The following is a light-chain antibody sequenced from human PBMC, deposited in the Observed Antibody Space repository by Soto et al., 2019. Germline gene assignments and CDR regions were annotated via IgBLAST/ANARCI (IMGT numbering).Light chain of an antibody. CDR1: QDIAIY. J-gene: IGKJ4*01. V-gene: IGKV1-9*01. CDR3: QQLRMYPST. CDR2: AAS. Sequence: IQLTQSPSALSASVGDRVTVTCRASQDIAIYLAWYQQKPGEAPKLLIYAASTLYGGVPSRFSGSGSGTDVALTITSLQAEDCATYYCQQLRMYPSTFGGGTKWIS.